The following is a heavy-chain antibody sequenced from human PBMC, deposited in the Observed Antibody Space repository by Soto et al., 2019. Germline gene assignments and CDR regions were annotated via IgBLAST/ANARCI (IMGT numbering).Heavy chain of an antibody. CDR2: ISYDGSNK. Sequence: GGPLRLSCAASVFTFSSYAMHWVRQGPGKGLEWVAVISYDGSNKYYADSVKGRFTISRDNSKNTLYLQMNSLRAEDTAVYYCARMYSSSTRTQSKNWFDPWGQGTLVTVSS. J-gene: IGHJ5*02. D-gene: IGHD6-13*01. CDR3: ARMYSSSTRTQSKNWFDP. CDR1: VFTFSSYA. V-gene: IGHV3-30-3*01.